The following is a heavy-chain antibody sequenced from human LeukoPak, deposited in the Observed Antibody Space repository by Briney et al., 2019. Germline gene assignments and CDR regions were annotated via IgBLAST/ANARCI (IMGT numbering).Heavy chain of an antibody. Sequence: GRSLRLSCAASGFTFSSYGMHWVRQAPGKGLEWVAVISYDGSNKYYADSVKGRFTISRDNSKNTLYLQMNSLRAEDTAVYYCAKGDILTGYYNWYFDYWGQGTLVTVSS. CDR2: ISYDGSNK. CDR3: AKGDILTGYYNWYFDY. CDR1: GFTFSSYG. J-gene: IGHJ4*02. V-gene: IGHV3-30*18. D-gene: IGHD3-9*01.